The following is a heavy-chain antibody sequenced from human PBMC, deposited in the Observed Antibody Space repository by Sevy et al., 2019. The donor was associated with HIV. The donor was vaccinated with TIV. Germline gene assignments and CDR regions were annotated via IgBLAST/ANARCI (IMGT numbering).Heavy chain of an antibody. CDR3: ARVRISSSSAYYYYGMDV. D-gene: IGHD6-6*01. CDR2: IIPIFGTA. V-gene: IGHV1-69*13. J-gene: IGHJ6*02. CDR1: GGTFSSYA. Sequence: ASVKVSCKASGGTFSSYAISWVRQAPGQGLEWMGGIIPIFGTANYAQKFQGRVTITADESTSTAYMELSSLRSEDTAVYYCARVRISSSSAYYYYGMDVWGQGTTVTVSS.